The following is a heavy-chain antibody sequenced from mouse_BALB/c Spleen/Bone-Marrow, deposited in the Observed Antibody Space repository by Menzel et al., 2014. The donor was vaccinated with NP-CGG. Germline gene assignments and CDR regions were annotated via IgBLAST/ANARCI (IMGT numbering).Heavy chain of an antibody. CDR1: GYTFSSYW. Sequence: QVHVKQSGAELMKPGASVKISCKTTGYTFSSYWIEWVKQRPGHGLEWIGEILPGSGTTNYNEKFKGKATFTADTSSNTAYMQLSSLTSEDSAAYYCARSHYYGLYYAMDYWGQGTSVTVSS. CDR3: ARSHYYGLYYAMDY. V-gene: IGHV1-9*01. J-gene: IGHJ4*01. D-gene: IGHD1-1*01. CDR2: ILPGSGTT.